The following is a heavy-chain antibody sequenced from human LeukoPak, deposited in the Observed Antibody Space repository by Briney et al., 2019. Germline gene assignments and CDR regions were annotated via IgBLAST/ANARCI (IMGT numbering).Heavy chain of an antibody. J-gene: IGHJ4*02. Sequence: SETLPLTCAVYGGSFSGYYWSWIRQPPGKGLEWIGEINHSGSTNYNPSLKSRVTISVDTSKNQFSLKLSSVTAADTAVYYCARGMGYYDSGGYPYWGQGTLVTVSS. V-gene: IGHV4-34*01. CDR2: INHSGST. CDR1: GGSFSGYY. D-gene: IGHD3-22*01. CDR3: ARGMGYYDSGGYPY.